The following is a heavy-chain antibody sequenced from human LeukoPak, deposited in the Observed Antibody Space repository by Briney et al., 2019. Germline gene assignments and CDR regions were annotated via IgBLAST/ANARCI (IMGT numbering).Heavy chain of an antibody. Sequence: IRYDGSNKYYSDSVKGRFTISRDNSKNTLYLQMNSLRAEDTAVYYCAKDLPSYDFWSGSMYWGQGTLVTVSS. CDR2: IRYDGSNK. J-gene: IGHJ4*02. CDR3: AKDLPSYDFWSGSMY. V-gene: IGHV3-30*02. D-gene: IGHD3-3*01.